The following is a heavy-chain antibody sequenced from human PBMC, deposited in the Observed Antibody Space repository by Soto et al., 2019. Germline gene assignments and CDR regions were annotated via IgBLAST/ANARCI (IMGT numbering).Heavy chain of an antibody. J-gene: IGHJ6*03. Sequence: GASLKVSCKASGYTFTSYGISWVRQAPGQGLEWMGWISAYNGNTNYAQKLQGRVTMTTDTSTSTAYMELRSLRSDDTAVYYCARDQRYCSSTSCYRYYYYYMDVWGKGTTVTVSS. CDR2: ISAYNGNT. V-gene: IGHV1-18*01. D-gene: IGHD2-2*01. CDR1: GYTFTSYG. CDR3: ARDQRYCSSTSCYRYYYYYMDV.